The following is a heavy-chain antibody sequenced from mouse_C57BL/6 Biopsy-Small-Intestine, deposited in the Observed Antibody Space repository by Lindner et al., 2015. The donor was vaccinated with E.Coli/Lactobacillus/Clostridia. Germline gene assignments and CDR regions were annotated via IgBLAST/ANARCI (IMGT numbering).Heavy chain of an antibody. V-gene: IGHV1-59*01. Sequence: VKVSCKASGGTFSNYTISWVRQAPGQGFEWMGGIIPLFGTPNYAQKFQGRITMTRDTSISTGYMELTSLRSEDTAVYYCARNIRLTGDFDYWGQGTLVTVSS. CDR1: GGTFSNYT. J-gene: IGHJ4*01. CDR3: ARNIRLTGDFDY. CDR2: IIPLFGTP. D-gene: IGHD4-1*01.